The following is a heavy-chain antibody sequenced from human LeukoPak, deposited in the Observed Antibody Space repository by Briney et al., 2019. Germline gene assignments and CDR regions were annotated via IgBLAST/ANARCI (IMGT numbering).Heavy chain of an antibody. D-gene: IGHD2-15*01. Sequence: GGSLRLSCVASGFTFSNYWMSWVCQAPGKGLEWVANIKEDGSQKTYVDSVKGRFTISRDNAKNSLYLQMSSLRAEDTAVYYCARLRLAVSATGGFDSWGQGTLVTVSS. V-gene: IGHV3-7*01. CDR3: ARLRLAVSATGGFDS. J-gene: IGHJ4*02. CDR1: GFTFSNYW. CDR2: IKEDGSQK.